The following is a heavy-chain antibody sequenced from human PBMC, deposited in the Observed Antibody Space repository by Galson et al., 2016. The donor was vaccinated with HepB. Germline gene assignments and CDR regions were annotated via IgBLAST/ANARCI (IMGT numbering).Heavy chain of an antibody. V-gene: IGHV1-18*01. CDR1: GYTFTAYG. CDR3: ARSGTLNWFDS. J-gene: IGHJ5*01. CDR2: ISLFSGNA. Sequence: SVKVSCKASGYTFTAYGIDWARQAPGQGLEWMGWISLFSGNAKYAESLQGRLTMTTDTSTSTAYMELRRLTSDDTAIYYCARSGTLNWFDSWGQGTLVTVSS.